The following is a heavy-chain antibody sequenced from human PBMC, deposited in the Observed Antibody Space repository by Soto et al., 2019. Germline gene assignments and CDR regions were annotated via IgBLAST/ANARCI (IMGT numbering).Heavy chain of an antibody. V-gene: IGHV4-34*01. J-gene: IGHJ5*02. CDR3: APTKLLRFGDSLPTYNWFEP. D-gene: IGHD3-10*01. CDR2: INHSGST. Sequence: SETLSLTCAAYGGSFSGYYWSWIRQPPGKGLEWIGEINHSGSTNYNPSLKSRVTISVDTSKNQFSLKLSSVTAADTAVYYCAPTKLLRFGDSLPTYNWFEPWGQGTLLTVSS. CDR1: GGSFSGYY.